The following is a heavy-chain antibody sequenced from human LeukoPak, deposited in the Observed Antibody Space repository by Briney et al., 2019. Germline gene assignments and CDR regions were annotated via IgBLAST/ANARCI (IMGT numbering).Heavy chain of an antibody. D-gene: IGHD3-3*01. J-gene: IGHJ5*02. CDR1: GGSINNYY. V-gene: IGHV4-59*12. CDR3: ARAASQSRVVWFDP. CDR2: IYYTGST. Sequence: SETLSLTCTVSGGSINNYYWSWVRQPPGAGLEWLAYIYYTGSTNYNPSLKTRLTISVDTSKNQFSLKLSSVTAADTAVYYCARAASQSRVVWFDPWGQGTLVTVSS.